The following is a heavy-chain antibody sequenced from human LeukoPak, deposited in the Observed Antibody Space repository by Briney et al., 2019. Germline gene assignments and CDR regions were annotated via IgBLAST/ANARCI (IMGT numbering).Heavy chain of an antibody. V-gene: IGHV3-48*02. Sequence: GGSLRLSCVVSGFTFSSYSMNWVRQAPGKGLEWVSYISSSSSTIYHADSVKGRFTISRDNAKNSLYLQMNSLRDEDTAVYYCARDGAYYYDSSGYSGGGAFDIWGQGTMVTVSS. CDR2: ISSSSSTI. J-gene: IGHJ3*02. CDR1: GFTFSSYS. D-gene: IGHD3-22*01. CDR3: ARDGAYYYDSSGYSGGGAFDI.